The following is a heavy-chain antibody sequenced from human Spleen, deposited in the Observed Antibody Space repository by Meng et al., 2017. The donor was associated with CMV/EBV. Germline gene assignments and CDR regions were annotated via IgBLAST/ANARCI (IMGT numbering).Heavy chain of an antibody. CDR2: ISPIVDLA. CDR3: AREVDY. V-gene: IGHV1-69*04. CDR1: GYTFTNYG. J-gene: IGHJ4*02. Sequence: SVKVSCKASGYTFTNYGISWVRQAPGQGLEWMGRISPIVDLADYAQNFQGRIRITADTSTSTAYMELTSLRSEDTAVYYCAREVDYWVPGTLVTVSS.